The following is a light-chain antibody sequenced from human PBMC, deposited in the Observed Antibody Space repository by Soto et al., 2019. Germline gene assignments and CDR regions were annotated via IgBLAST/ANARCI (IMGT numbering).Light chain of an antibody. CDR1: NSNIGSNS. V-gene: IGLV1-44*01. Sequence: QSVLTQPPSASGTPGQRVTISCSGSNSNIGSNSVNWYHQLPGTAPKLLISSNNQRPSGVPDRFSGSKSGTSASLAISGLQSEDEADYFCAAWDDRLFGPVFGGGTKLTVL. J-gene: IGLJ3*02. CDR2: SNN. CDR3: AAWDDRLFGPV.